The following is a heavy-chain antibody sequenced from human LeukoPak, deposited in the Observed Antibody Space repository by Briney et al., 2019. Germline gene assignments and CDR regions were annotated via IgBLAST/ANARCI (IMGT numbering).Heavy chain of an antibody. Sequence: ASVKVSCKASGGTFSSYAISWVRQAPGQGLEWMGRIIPILGIPNYAQKFQGRVTITADKSTTTAYMELSRLRSEDTAVYYCATEAIVVVTARDYWYFDLWGRGTLVTVSS. CDR3: ATEAIVVVTARDYWYFDL. V-gene: IGHV1-69*04. CDR1: GGTFSSYA. CDR2: IIPILGIP. D-gene: IGHD2-21*02. J-gene: IGHJ2*01.